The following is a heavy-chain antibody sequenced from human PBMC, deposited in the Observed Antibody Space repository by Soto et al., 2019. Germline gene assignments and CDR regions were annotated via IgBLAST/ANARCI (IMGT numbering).Heavy chain of an antibody. D-gene: IGHD2-15*01. CDR3: AKVKATVVASYYYYGMDV. V-gene: IGHV3-23*01. CDR1: GFTFSTYA. J-gene: IGHJ6*02. CDR2: ISGSGGSR. Sequence: EVQLLESGGGLVQPGGSLRLSCAASGFTFSTYAMSWVRQAPGKGLEWVSAISGSGGSRYYADSVKGRFTISRDNSKNTLYLQMNSLRAEDTAVYYCAKVKATVVASYYYYGMDVWGQGTTVTVSS.